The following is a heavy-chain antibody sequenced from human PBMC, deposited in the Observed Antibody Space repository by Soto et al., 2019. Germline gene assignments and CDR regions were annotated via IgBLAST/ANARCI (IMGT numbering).Heavy chain of an antibody. D-gene: IGHD3-22*01. Sequence: ASVKVSCKASGYTFTSYGISWVRQAPGQGLEWMGWISAYNGNTNYAQKLQGRVTMTTDTSTSTAYMELRSLRSDDTAVYYCARDFTMIVEGYYFDYWGQGTLVTVSS. CDR3: ARDFTMIVEGYYFDY. CDR2: ISAYNGNT. J-gene: IGHJ4*02. CDR1: GYTFTSYG. V-gene: IGHV1-18*01.